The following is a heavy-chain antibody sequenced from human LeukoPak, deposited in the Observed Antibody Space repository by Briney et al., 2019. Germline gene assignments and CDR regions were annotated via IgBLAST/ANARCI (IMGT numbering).Heavy chain of an antibody. D-gene: IGHD1-26*01. Sequence: GESLRLSCAASGFTFSSYGMHWVRQAPGKGLEWVAVISYDGSNKYYADSVKGRFTISRDNSKNTLYLQMNSLRAEDTAVYYCAKDFFSGSYPPHLDYWGQGTLVTVSS. CDR1: GFTFSSYG. V-gene: IGHV3-30*18. J-gene: IGHJ4*02. CDR3: AKDFFSGSYPPHLDY. CDR2: ISYDGSNK.